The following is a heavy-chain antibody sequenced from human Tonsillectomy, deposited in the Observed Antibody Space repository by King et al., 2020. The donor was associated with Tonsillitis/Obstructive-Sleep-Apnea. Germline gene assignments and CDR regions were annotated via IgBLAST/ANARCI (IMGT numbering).Heavy chain of an antibody. CDR3: ARVIPRGRFEGSRLDP. V-gene: IGHV4-39*07. Sequence: MQLQESGPGLVRPSETLSLTCIVSGGSISNSGYDWGWIRQSPGKGLEWIGKIYYRGNTNYNPSLQSRVSISEDTSKNQFSLKFNSVTAADTVVYYCARVIPRGRFEGSRLDPWGQGTLVTVSS. D-gene: IGHD1-26*01. CDR1: GGSISNSGYD. CDR2: IYYRGNT. J-gene: IGHJ5*02.